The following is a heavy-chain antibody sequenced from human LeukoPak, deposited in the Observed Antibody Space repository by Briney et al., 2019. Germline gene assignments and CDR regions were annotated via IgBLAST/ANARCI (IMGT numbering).Heavy chain of an antibody. V-gene: IGHV1-2*02. CDR2: INPNGGGT. Sequence: KPGSSVKVSCKASGGTFSSYAISWVRQAPGQGLEWMGWINPNGGGTNYAQKFQGRVTMTRDTSITTAYMELSSLRSDDTAVYFCARDLAYGDPPSGFDPWGQGTLVTVSS. J-gene: IGHJ5*02. CDR3: ARDLAYGDPPSGFDP. CDR1: GGTFSSYA. D-gene: IGHD4-17*01.